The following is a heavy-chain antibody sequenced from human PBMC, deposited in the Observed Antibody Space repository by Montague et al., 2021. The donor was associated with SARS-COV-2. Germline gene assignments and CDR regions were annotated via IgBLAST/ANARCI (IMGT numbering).Heavy chain of an antibody. CDR1: GDSIRSGAYY. Sequence: SETLSLTCTVSGDSIRSGAYYWTWIRQPPGEGLEWIGRIYYSGSTMYNPSLNSRVTMSVDTSKNQFSLHLRSVTAADTAVYYCARRRGGMARYFDHWGQGTLVTVSS. CDR3: ARRRGGMARYFDH. CDR2: IYYSGST. D-gene: IGHD3-10*01. J-gene: IGHJ4*02. V-gene: IGHV4-39*01.